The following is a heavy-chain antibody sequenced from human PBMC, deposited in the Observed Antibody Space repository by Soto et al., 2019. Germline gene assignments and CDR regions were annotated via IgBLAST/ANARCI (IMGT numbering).Heavy chain of an antibody. D-gene: IGHD1-1*01. Sequence: GGSLRLSCAASGFNFNTYNMNWVRQAPGKGLDWISYISTGSGTISYADSVKGRFTISRDNAKNSLYLQMNSLRAEDTAVYYCARDDDFRFDYWGQGALVTVSS. CDR1: GFNFNTYN. CDR3: ARDDDFRFDY. J-gene: IGHJ4*02. CDR2: ISTGSGTI. V-gene: IGHV3-48*01.